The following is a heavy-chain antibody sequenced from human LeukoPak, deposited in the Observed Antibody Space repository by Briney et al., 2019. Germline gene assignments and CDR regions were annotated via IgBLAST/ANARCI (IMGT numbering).Heavy chain of an antibody. CDR1: GGSFSGYY. J-gene: IGHJ4*02. Sequence: PSETLSLTCAVYGGSFSGYYWSWIRQPPGKGLEWIGNIYYSGSTYYNPSLKSRVTISVDTSKNQLSLKLSSVTAADTAVYYCAREVAGTPWIDYWGQGTLVTVSS. CDR3: AREVAGTPWIDY. D-gene: IGHD6-19*01. V-gene: IGHV4-34*01. CDR2: IYYSGST.